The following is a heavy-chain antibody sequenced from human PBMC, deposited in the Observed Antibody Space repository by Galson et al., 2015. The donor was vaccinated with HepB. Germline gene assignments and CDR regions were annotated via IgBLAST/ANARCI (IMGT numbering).Heavy chain of an antibody. Sequence: TLSLTCTVSGGSISSYYWSWIRQPPGKGLEWIGYIYYSGSTNYNPSLKSRVTISVDTSKNQFSLKLSSVTAADTAVYYCARGSWWGFDYWGQGTLVTVSS. J-gene: IGHJ4*02. CDR3: ARGSWWGFDY. CDR1: GGSISSYY. V-gene: IGHV4-59*01. CDR2: IYYSGST. D-gene: IGHD6-13*01.